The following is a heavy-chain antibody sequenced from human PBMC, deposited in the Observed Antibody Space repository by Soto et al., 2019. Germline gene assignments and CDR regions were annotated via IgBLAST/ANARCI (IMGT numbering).Heavy chain of an antibody. CDR2: INPRTGTT. CDR1: GYIFTNYY. Sequence: ASVKVSCKASGYIFTNYYIHWLRQAPGQGLEWVGLINPRTGTTNDAQKFQGRVTMTRDTSTSTAYMELSSLRSDDTAVYYCARVLEWAFNFDYWGQGTLVTVSS. V-gene: IGHV1-46*01. CDR3: ARVLEWAFNFDY. D-gene: IGHD3-3*01. J-gene: IGHJ4*02.